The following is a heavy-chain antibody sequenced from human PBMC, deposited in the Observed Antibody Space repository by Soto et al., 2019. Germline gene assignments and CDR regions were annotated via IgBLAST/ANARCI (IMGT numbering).Heavy chain of an antibody. Sequence: ASVKVSCKASGYTFTSYYMHWVRQAPGQGLEWMGIINPSGGSTSYAQKFQGRVTMTRDTSTSTVYMELSSLRSEDTAVYYCVREAYYDILTGYYNKYFDYWGQGTLVTVSS. CDR3: VREAYYDILTGYYNKYFDY. J-gene: IGHJ4*02. D-gene: IGHD3-9*01. CDR2: INPSGGST. V-gene: IGHV1-46*01. CDR1: GYTFTSYY.